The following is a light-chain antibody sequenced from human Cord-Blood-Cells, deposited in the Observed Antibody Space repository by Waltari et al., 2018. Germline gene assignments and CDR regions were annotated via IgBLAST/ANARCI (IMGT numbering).Light chain of an antibody. V-gene: IGLV2-23*01. Sequence: QSALTQPPSVSGSPGPSITIPCTGTSSDVGSYNLISWYQQHPGKAPKPMIYEGSKRTAGVSNRYSGSRSGKTACLTSAGLQAEDEADYYCCSYAGSSSYVFGTGTKVTVL. CDR1: SSDVGSYNL. J-gene: IGLJ1*01. CDR2: EGS. CDR3: CSYAGSSSYV.